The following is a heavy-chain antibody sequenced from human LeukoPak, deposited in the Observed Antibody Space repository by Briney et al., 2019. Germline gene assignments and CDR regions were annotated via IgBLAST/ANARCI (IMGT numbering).Heavy chain of an antibody. CDR2: FDPEDGET. D-gene: IGHD5-12*01. Sequence: ASVKVSCKASGYTFTGYYMHWVRQAPGKGLEWMGGFDPEDGETNYPQKFQGRVTMTEDTSTDTAYMELSSLRSEDTAVYYCATLADSGYDYYFDYWGQGTLVTVSS. CDR3: ATLADSGYDYYFDY. V-gene: IGHV1-24*01. J-gene: IGHJ4*02. CDR1: GYTFTGYY.